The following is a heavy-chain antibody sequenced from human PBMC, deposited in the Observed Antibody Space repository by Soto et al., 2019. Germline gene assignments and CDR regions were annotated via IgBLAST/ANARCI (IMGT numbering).Heavy chain of an antibody. Sequence: PGGSLRLSCAASEFTFSSYSMNLVRQAPGKGLEWVSYISSSSSTIYYADSVKGRFTISRDNAKNSLYLQMNSLRDEDTAVYYCARDNLGVVVPAARARMDVWGQGTTVTVSS. CDR1: EFTFSSYS. CDR2: ISSSSSTI. V-gene: IGHV3-48*02. CDR3: ARDNLGVVVPAARARMDV. J-gene: IGHJ6*02. D-gene: IGHD2-2*01.